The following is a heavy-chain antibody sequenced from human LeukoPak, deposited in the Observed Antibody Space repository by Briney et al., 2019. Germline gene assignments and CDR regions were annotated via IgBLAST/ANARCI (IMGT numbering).Heavy chain of an antibody. CDR1: GGSFSGYY. Sequence: PSETLSLTCAVYGGSFSGYYWSWIRQPPGKGLEWIGEINHSGSTNYNPSLKSRVTISVDTSKNQFSLKLSSVTAADTAVYYCARGLWTIVVVPAAISHISGWSDPWGQGTLVTVSS. CDR2: INHSGST. V-gene: IGHV4-34*01. D-gene: IGHD2-2*01. CDR3: ARGLWTIVVVPAAISHISGWSDP. J-gene: IGHJ5*02.